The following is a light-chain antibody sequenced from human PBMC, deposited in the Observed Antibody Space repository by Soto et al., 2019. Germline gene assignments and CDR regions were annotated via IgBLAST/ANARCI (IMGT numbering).Light chain of an antibody. CDR2: LYSDGSH. Sequence: QSVLTQSPSASASLGASVKLTCTLSSGHSSYAIAWHQQQPEKGPRYLMKLYSDGSHTKGDGIPDRFSGSSSGAERYLTISSLQSEDEADYYCQTWGTGIHVFGTGTKLTVL. V-gene: IGLV4-69*01. J-gene: IGLJ1*01. CDR1: SGHSSYA. CDR3: QTWGTGIHV.